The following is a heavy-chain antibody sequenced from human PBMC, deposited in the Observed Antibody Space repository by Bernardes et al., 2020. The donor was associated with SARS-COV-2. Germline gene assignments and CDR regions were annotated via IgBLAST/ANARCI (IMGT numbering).Heavy chain of an antibody. CDR1: GFTVSTYY. CDR2: IYGIGGRT. CDR3: AKGMITIFGVVASYNWFDP. D-gene: IGHD3-3*01. V-gene: IGHV3-66*01. J-gene: IGHJ5*02. Sequence: RGSLRLSCAASGFTVSTYYMNWVRQAPGKGLEWVSVIYGIGGRTYYADSLKGRVTISRDNLNNVLYLQMNSLRVEDTAVYYCAKGMITIFGVVASYNWFDPWGQGTLVTVSS.